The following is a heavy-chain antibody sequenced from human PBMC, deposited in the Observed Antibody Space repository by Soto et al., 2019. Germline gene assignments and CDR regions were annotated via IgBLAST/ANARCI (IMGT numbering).Heavy chain of an antibody. Sequence: ASVKVSCKASGGTFSSYAISWVRQAPGQGLEWMGGIIPIFGTANYAQKFQGRVTITADESTSTAYMELSSLRSEDTAVYYCARDPIDSSSSEVGYYYYGMDVWGQGTRVTFSS. J-gene: IGHJ6*02. D-gene: IGHD6-6*01. CDR1: GGTFSSYA. CDR2: IIPIFGTA. V-gene: IGHV1-69*13. CDR3: ARDPIDSSSSEVGYYYYGMDV.